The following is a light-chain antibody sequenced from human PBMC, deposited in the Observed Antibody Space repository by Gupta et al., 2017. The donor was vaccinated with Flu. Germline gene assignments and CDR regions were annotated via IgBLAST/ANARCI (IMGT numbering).Light chain of an antibody. Sequence: QSALTQPASVSGSPGQSVTISCTGTSDDVGRYDYVSWYQHHPGKAPKLIIYEVINRPSGVSDRFSGSKSGNTASLTISGHQAEDEANYYCSSHTSDITLVFGTGTSVTVL. V-gene: IGLV2-14*01. J-gene: IGLJ1*01. CDR3: SSHTSDITLV. CDR2: EVI. CDR1: SDDVGRYDY.